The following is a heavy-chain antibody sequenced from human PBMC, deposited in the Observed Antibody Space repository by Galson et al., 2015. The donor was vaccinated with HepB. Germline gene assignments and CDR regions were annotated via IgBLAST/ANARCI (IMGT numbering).Heavy chain of an antibody. CDR3: ARDLHYYDSSGYGAFDI. V-gene: IGHV1-69*06. CDR2: IIPIFGTA. CDR1: GGTFSSYA. D-gene: IGHD3-22*01. J-gene: IGHJ3*02. Sequence: SVKVSCKASGGTFSSYAISWVRQAPGQGLEWMGGIIPIFGTANYAQKFQGRVTITADKSTSTAYMELSSLRSEDTAVYYCARDLHYYDSSGYGAFDIWGQGTMVTVSS.